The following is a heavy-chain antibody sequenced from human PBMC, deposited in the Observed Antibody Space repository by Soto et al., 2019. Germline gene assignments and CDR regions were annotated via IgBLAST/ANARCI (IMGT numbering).Heavy chain of an antibody. CDR2: INAGNGNT. CDR1: GYTFTSYA. CDR3: ARSIVVVTAADY. V-gene: IGHV1-3*01. J-gene: IGHJ4*02. Sequence: QVQLVQSGAEVKKPGASVKVSCKASGYTFTSYAMHWVRQAPGQRLEWMGWINAGNGNTKYSQKFQGRVTITRDTSASAAYMERSTLRSEYTAVYYCARSIVVVTAADYWGQGTLVTVSS. D-gene: IGHD2-21*02.